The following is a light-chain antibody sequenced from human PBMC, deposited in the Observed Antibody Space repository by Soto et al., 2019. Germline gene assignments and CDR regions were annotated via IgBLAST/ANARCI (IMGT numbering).Light chain of an antibody. Sequence: DIQMTPSPSALSASVGDRVTITCRASQSISSWLAWYQQKPGEAPKLLIYDASALPRGVPSRFSGSGSGTKFTLTIASLQPDDFATYYCQQYETFSGTFGPGTKVDIK. CDR3: QQYETFSGT. J-gene: IGKJ1*01. CDR1: QSISSW. V-gene: IGKV1-5*01. CDR2: DAS.